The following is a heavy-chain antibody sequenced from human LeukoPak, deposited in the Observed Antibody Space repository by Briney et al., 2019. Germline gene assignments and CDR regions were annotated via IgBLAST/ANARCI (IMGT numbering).Heavy chain of an antibody. D-gene: IGHD2-2*01. CDR1: GGSISSYY. Sequence: SETLSLTCTVSGGSISSYYWSWIRQPAGKGLEWIGRIYFSGSINYSPSLKSRVTISVDKSRNQFSLKLSSVTAADTAVYYCARVGLYCSSTSCHGENYFDYWGQGTLVTVSS. CDR3: ARVGLYCSSTSCHGENYFDY. CDR2: IYFSGSI. V-gene: IGHV4-4*07. J-gene: IGHJ4*02.